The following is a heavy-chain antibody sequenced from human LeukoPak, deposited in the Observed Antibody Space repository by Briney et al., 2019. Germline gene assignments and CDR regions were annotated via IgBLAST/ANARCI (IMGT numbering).Heavy chain of an antibody. V-gene: IGHV3-48*03. D-gene: IGHD2/OR15-2a*01. CDR3: ASNVAYDGMDV. J-gene: IGHJ6*02. CDR1: GFTFRSYE. Sequence: PGGSLRLSCAASGFTFRSYEMNWVRQAPGKGLEWVSYISSSGSNIYYADSVKGRFTISRDNAKNSLYLQMNSLRAEDTAVYYCASNVAYDGMDVWGQGTTVTVSS. CDR2: ISSSGSNI.